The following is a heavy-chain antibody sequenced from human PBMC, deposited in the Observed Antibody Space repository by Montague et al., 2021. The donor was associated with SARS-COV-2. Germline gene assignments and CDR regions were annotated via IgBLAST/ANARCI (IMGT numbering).Heavy chain of an antibody. CDR2: ISSSGSTI. J-gene: IGHJ2*01. CDR3: AREKRRITIFGVVIIEYFDL. CDR1: GFTFSSYE. Sequence: SLRLSCAASGFTFSSYEMNWVRQAPGKGLEWVSYISSSGSTIYYXDSVKGRFTIPRDNAKNSLYLQMNSLRAEDTAVYYCAREKRRITIFGVVIIEYFDLWGRGTLVTVSS. D-gene: IGHD3-3*01. V-gene: IGHV3-48*03.